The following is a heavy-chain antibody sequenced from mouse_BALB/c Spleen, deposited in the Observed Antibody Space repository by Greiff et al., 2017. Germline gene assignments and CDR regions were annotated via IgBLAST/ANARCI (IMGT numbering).Heavy chain of an antibody. CDR2: ISSGGSYT. CDR1: GFTFSSYT. Sequence: EVQVVESGGGLVKPGGSLKLSCAASGFTFSSYTMSWVRQTPEKRLEWVATISSGGSYTYYPDSVKGRFTISRDNAKNTLYLQMSSLKSEDTAMYYCTRGDDYDPAWFAYWGQGTLVTVSA. D-gene: IGHD2-4*01. CDR3: TRGDDYDPAWFAY. J-gene: IGHJ3*01. V-gene: IGHV5-6-4*01.